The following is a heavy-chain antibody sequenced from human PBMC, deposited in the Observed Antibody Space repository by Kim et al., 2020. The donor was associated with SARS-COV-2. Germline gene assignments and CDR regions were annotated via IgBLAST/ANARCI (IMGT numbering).Heavy chain of an antibody. V-gene: IGHV3-23*01. Sequence: STYYADPVKGRFTISRDNSKNTLYLQMNSLRAEDTAVYYCAKDHSSSEDYWGQGTLVTVSS. CDR2: ST. CDR3: AKDHSSSEDY. J-gene: IGHJ4*02. D-gene: IGHD6-6*01.